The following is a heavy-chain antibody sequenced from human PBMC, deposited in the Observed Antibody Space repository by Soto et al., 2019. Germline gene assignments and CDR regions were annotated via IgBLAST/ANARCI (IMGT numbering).Heavy chain of an antibody. CDR1: GDXVASNSDT. D-gene: IGHD3-10*01. Sequence: HXLPLTFAISGDXVASNSDTWNWIRQSPSRGLEWLGRTYYRSRWYNDYAPSVKSRITINPDTSKNHFFLQLSSVTTEDTAVYYCARERGFLSDAFDIWGRGTVVTVSS. CDR2: TYYRSRWYN. V-gene: IGHV6-1*01. J-gene: IGHJ3*02. CDR3: ARERGFLSDAFDI.